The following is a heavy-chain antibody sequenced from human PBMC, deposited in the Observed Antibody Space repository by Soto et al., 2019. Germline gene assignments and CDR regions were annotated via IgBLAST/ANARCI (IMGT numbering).Heavy chain of an antibody. V-gene: IGHV1-24*01. CDR3: TRGNWFDP. CDR2: SDREDGET. J-gene: IGHJ5*02. CDR1: GSALTELS. Sequence: QVRLIQSGTEVKKSGASVKVSCRLSGSALTELSLHWVRQAPGKGLGWMGCSDREDGETFYAQKFKGRLTMTEDTSTNTAYMELRSLGSEDTAVYYCTRGNWFDPWGQGTLVAVSS.